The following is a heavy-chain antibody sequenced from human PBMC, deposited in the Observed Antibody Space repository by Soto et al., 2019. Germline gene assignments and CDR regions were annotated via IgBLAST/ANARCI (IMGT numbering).Heavy chain of an antibody. Sequence: SETLSLTCAVSGYSISSGYYWGWIRQPPGKGLEWIGSIYHSGSTYYNPSLKSRVTISVDTSKNQFSLKLSSVTAADTAVYYCARESRYYDTSVHYAVDVWGQGTTVTVSS. D-gene: IGHD3-22*01. J-gene: IGHJ6*02. V-gene: IGHV4-38-2*02. CDR1: GYSISSGYY. CDR2: IYHSGST. CDR3: ARESRYYDTSVHYAVDV.